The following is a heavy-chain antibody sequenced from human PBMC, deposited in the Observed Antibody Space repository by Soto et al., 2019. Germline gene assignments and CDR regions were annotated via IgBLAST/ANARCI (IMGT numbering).Heavy chain of an antibody. CDR2: ISYDGSNK. D-gene: IGHD7-27*01. CDR3: APGYYFDY. Sequence: GGSLRLSCAASGFTFSSYGMHWVRQAPGKGLEWVAVISYDGSNKYYADSVKGRFTISRDNSKNTLYLQMNSRRAEDTAVYYCAPGYYFDYWGQGTLVTVSS. CDR1: GFTFSSYG. J-gene: IGHJ4*02. V-gene: IGHV3-30*03.